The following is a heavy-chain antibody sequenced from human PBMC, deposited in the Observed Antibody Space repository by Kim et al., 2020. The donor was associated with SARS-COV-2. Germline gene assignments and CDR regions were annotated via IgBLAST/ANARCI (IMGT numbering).Heavy chain of an antibody. CDR2: T. CDR3: ARAWEQYFDY. V-gene: IGHV1-46*01. J-gene: IGHJ4*02. Sequence: TSNAQKFQGRVAMTRDTSTSTVYMELSSLRSEDTAVYYCARAWEQYFDYWGQGTLVTVSS. D-gene: IGHD1-26*01.